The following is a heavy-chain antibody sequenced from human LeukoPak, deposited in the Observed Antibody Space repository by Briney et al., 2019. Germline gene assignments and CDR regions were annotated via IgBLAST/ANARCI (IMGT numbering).Heavy chain of an antibody. V-gene: IGHV1-46*01. Sequence: ASVKVSCKASGGTFSSYAISWVRQAPGQGLEWMGIINPSGGSTSYAQKFQGRVTMTRDTSTSTVYMELSSLRSEDTAVYYCARDPSSHYDSSGCPDYWGQGTLVTVSS. J-gene: IGHJ4*02. CDR2: INPSGGST. CDR1: GGTFSSYA. CDR3: ARDPSSHYDSSGCPDY. D-gene: IGHD3-22*01.